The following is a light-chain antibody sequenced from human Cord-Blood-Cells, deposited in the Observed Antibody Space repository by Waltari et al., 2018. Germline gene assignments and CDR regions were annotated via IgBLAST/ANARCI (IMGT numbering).Light chain of an antibody. CDR1: SLRSDY. J-gene: IGLJ3*02. CDR3: NSRDSSGNHLV. Sequence: SELTQDPAVSVALGQTVWTACQGDSLRSDYESCYQKKPGQALVLVIYGKNNRPSGIPDRFSGSSSGNTAALTITAAQAEDEADYYCNSRDSSGNHLVFGGGTKLTVL. V-gene: IGLV3-19*01. CDR2: GKN.